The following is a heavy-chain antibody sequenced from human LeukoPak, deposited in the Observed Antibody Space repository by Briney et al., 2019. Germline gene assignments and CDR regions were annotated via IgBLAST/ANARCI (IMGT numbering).Heavy chain of an antibody. J-gene: IGHJ3*02. Sequence: TPSETLSLTCTVSGGSISSYYWSWIRQPPGKGLEWIGYIYYSGSTNYNPSLKSRVTISVDTSKNQFSLKLSSVTAADTAVYYCARAHYYDSSGYFRAFDIWGLGTMVTVSS. CDR1: GGSISSYY. V-gene: IGHV4-59*01. D-gene: IGHD3-22*01. CDR3: ARAHYYDSSGYFRAFDI. CDR2: IYYSGST.